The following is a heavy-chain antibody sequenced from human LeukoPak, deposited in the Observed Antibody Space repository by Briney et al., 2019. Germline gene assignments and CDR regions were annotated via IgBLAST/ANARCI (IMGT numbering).Heavy chain of an antibody. J-gene: IGHJ6*04. Sequence: PSETLSLTCAVYGGSFSGYYWSWIRQPPGKGLEWIGEINHSGSTNYNPSLKSRVTISVDTSKNQFSLKLSSVTAADTAVYYCARGPWGTSMDVWGKGTTVTVSS. V-gene: IGHV4-34*01. D-gene: IGHD7-27*01. CDR1: GGSFSGYY. CDR2: INHSGST. CDR3: ARGPWGTSMDV.